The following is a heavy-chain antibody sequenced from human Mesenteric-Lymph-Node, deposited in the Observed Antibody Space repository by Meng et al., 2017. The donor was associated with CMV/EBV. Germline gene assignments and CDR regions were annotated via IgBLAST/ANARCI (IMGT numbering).Heavy chain of an antibody. CDR2: ISYDGSNK. J-gene: IGHJ6*02. CDR1: GFTFSNFG. CDR3: ARERWTVAATDYYYGMDV. Sequence: GGSLRLSCAASGFTFSNFGMHWVRQAPGKGLEWVAVISYDGSNKYYADSVKGRFTISRDNSKNTLYLQMNSLRAEDTAVYYCARERWTVAATDYYYGMDVWGQGTTVTVSS. D-gene: IGHD6-19*01. V-gene: IGHV3-30*19.